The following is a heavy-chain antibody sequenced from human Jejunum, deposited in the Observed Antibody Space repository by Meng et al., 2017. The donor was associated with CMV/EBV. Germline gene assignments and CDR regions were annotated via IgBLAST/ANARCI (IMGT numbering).Heavy chain of an antibody. CDR1: GLTFRTYG. V-gene: IGHV3-33*06. J-gene: IGHJ4*02. D-gene: IGHD6-13*01. CDR3: AKGHTTSWYFFDY. CDR2: IWYDGSNK. Sequence: SGLTFRTYGMHGVRQAPGKGLEWVAVIWYDGSNKYYADSVKGRFTISRDNSKSTLYLQMNSLRAEDTAVYYCAKGHTTSWYFFDYWGQGTLVTVSS.